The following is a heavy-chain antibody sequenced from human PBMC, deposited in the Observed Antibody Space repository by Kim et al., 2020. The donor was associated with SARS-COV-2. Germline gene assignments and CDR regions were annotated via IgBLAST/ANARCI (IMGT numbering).Heavy chain of an antibody. CDR3: ARDHRVGLAPLDP. Sequence: ASVKVSCKASGYTFSTYNLHWVLQAPGQGLEWIAWINTGSGGTQTSQSLQGRVTISRDTSASTAYLEMSSLTFEDTAVYYCARDHRVGLAPLDPWGQGTRVIVSS. D-gene: IGHD1-26*01. J-gene: IGHJ5*02. CDR2: INTGSGGT. V-gene: IGHV1-3*04. CDR1: GYTFSTYN.